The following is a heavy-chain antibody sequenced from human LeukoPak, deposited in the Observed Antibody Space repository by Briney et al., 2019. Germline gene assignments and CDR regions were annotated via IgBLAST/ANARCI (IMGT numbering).Heavy chain of an antibody. Sequence: ASVKVSCKVSGYTLTELSMHWVRQAPGKGLEWTGGFDPEDGETIYAQKFQGRVTMTEDTSTDTAYMELSSLRSEDTAVYYCAKFDGLTIFGVVIPESGAFDIWGQGTMVTVSS. CDR1: GYTLTELS. CDR2: FDPEDGET. J-gene: IGHJ3*02. CDR3: AKFDGLTIFGVVIPESGAFDI. V-gene: IGHV1-24*01. D-gene: IGHD3-3*01.